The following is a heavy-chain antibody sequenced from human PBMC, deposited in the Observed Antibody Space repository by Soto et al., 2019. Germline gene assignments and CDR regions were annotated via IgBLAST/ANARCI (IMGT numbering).Heavy chain of an antibody. CDR3: AKEDGDPANQYYFDY. CDR2: ISGSGGST. Sequence: EVQLLESGGGLVQPGGSLRLSCAASGFTFSSYAMSWVRQAPGKGLEWVSAISGSGGSTYYAAFVKGRFTISTDNSKNTLYLQMNSLRAEDTAVYYCAKEDGDPANQYYFDYWGQGTLVTVSS. CDR1: GFTFSSYA. J-gene: IGHJ4*02. V-gene: IGHV3-23*01. D-gene: IGHD4-17*01.